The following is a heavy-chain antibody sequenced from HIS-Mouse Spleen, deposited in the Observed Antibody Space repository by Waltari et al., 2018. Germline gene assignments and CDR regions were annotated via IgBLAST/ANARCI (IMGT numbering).Heavy chain of an antibody. CDR2: INHSGST. CDR1: GGSFSGYS. CDR3: ARMGPASGSYGDY. V-gene: IGHV4-34*01. D-gene: IGHD1-26*01. J-gene: IGHJ4*02. Sequence: QVQLQQWGAGLLKPSETLSLTCAVYGGSFSGYSWSWIRQPPGKGLEWIGEINHSGSTNYNPSLKSRVTISVDTSKNQFSLKLSSVTAADTAVYYCARMGPASGSYGDYWGQGTLVTVSS.